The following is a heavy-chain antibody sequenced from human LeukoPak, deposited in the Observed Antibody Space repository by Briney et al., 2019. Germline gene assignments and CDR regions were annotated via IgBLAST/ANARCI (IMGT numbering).Heavy chain of an antibody. J-gene: IGHJ6*03. Sequence: SETLSLTCTVSGGFISSGSYYWGWIRQPAGKGLEWIGRIYTSGSTNYNPSLTSRVTISVDPSKNQFSLNLSSVTAADTAVYYCARDYDILTGYGYYYYMDVWGKGTTVTISS. CDR3: ARDYDILTGYGYYYYMDV. D-gene: IGHD3-9*01. V-gene: IGHV4-61*02. CDR1: GGFISSGSYY. CDR2: IYTSGST.